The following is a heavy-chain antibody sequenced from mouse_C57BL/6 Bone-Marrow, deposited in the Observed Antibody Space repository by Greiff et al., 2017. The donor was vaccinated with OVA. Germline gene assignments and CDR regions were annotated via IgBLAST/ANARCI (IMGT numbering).Heavy chain of an antibody. CDR2: IYPGNSDT. CDR1: GYTFTSYW. CDR3: TKYGYDRAWFAY. J-gene: IGHJ3*01. D-gene: IGHD2-2*01. V-gene: IGHV1-5*01. Sequence: VQLQQSGTVLARPGASVKMSCKTSGYTFTSYWMHWVKQRPGQGLEWIGAIYPGNSDTSYNQKFKGKAKLTAVTSASTAYMELSSLTNEDSAVYYCTKYGYDRAWFAYWGQGTLVTVSA.